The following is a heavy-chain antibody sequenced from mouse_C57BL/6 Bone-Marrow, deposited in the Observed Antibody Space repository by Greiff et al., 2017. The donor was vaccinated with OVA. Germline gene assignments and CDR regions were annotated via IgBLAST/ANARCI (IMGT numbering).Heavy chain of an antibody. CDR1: GYTFTSYG. CDR3: ARGELRGYDYH. V-gene: IGHV1-81*01. CDR2: IYPRSGNT. J-gene: IGHJ2*03. Sequence: VQLQQSGAELVRPGASVKLSCKASGYTFTSYGISWVKQRPGQGLEWIGEIYPRSGNTYYNEKFKGKATLTAAKSSSTAYMELRSLTSEDSAVYFCARGELRGYDYHWGQGTSLTVSS. D-gene: IGHD2-4*01.